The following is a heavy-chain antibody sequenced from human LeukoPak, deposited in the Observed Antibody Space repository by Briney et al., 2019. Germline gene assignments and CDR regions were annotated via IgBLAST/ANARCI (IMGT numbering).Heavy chain of an antibody. D-gene: IGHD1-26*01. J-gene: IGHJ3*02. V-gene: IGHV3-53*01. CDR3: ARGGSYLSAFDI. Sequence: PGGSLRLSCAASGFTVSSNYMSWVRQAPGKGLEWVSIIYSGGSTFYADSVKGRFTISRDNSKNTLSLQMNSLRAEDTAVYYCARGGSYLSAFDIWGQGTMVTVSS. CDR2: IYSGGST. CDR1: GFTVSSNY.